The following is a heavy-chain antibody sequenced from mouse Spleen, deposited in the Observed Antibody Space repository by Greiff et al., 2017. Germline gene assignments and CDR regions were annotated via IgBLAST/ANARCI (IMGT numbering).Heavy chain of an antibody. V-gene: IGHV1-64*01. CDR2: IHPNSGST. Sequence: VQLQQPGAELVKPGASVKLSCKASGYTFTSYWMHWVKQRPGQGLEWIGMIHPNSGSTNYNEKFKSKATLTVDKSSSTAYMQLSSLTSEDSAVYYCARSGTVPYFDYWGQGTTLTVSS. J-gene: IGHJ2*01. CDR3: ARSGTVPYFDY. D-gene: IGHD3-1*01. CDR1: GYTFTSYW.